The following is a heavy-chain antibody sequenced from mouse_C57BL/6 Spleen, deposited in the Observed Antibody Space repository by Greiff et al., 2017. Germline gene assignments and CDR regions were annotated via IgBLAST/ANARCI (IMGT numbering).Heavy chain of an antibody. CDR3: ARGGVHSLDY. CDR2: ISSGSSTI. V-gene: IGHV5-17*01. J-gene: IGHJ2*01. CDR1: GFTFSDYG. Sequence: EVKVVESGGGLVKPGGSLKLSCAASGFTFSDYGMHWVRQAPEKGLEWVAYISSGSSTIYYADTVKGRFTISRNNAKTALFLQMTSLRSEDTAMYCCARGGVHSLDYWGQGTTLTVSS. D-gene: IGHD2-14*01.